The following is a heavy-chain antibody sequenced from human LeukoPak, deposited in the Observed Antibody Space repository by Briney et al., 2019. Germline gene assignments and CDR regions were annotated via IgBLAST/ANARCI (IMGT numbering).Heavy chain of an antibody. CDR2: ISSSSSYI. J-gene: IGHJ4*02. V-gene: IGHV3-21*01. CDR3: ASSPRVAAAGTLDSY. CDR1: GFTFSSYS. Sequence: GGSLRLSCAASGFTFSSYSMKWVRQAPGKGLEWVSSISSSSSYIYYADSVRGRFTISRDNAKNSLYLQMNSLRAEDTAVYYCASSPRVAAAGTLDSYWGQGTLVTVSS. D-gene: IGHD6-13*01.